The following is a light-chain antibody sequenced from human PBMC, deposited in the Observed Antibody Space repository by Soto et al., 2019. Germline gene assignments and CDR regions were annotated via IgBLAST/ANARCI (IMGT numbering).Light chain of an antibody. CDR3: QQYVSSRWT. V-gene: IGKV3-20*01. J-gene: IGKJ1*01. Sequence: EIVVTQSPGTLSLSPGERATLSCRASQSVSSSYLAWYQQKPGQAPRLLMYSTSSRATGIPDRFSGSGSGTDFTLTISRLEPEDFAVYYCQQYVSSRWTFGQGTKV. CDR1: QSVSSSY. CDR2: STS.